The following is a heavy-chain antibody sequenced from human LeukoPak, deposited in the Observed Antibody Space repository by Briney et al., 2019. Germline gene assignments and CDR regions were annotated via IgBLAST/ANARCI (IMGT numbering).Heavy chain of an antibody. D-gene: IGHD1-26*01. V-gene: IGHV3-7*01. Sequence: GGSLRLSCAASGFTFSNHWMTWVRQAPGKGLEWVANIKEDGSEIYYVDSVKGRFTISRDNSKNSLYLQMNSLRADDAAVYYCARDTRSLIDYWGQGTLVTVSS. J-gene: IGHJ4*02. CDR1: GFTFSNHW. CDR3: ARDTRSLIDY. CDR2: IKEDGSEI.